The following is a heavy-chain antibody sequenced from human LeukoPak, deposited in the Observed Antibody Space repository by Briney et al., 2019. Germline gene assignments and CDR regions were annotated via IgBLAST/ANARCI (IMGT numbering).Heavy chain of an antibody. CDR1: GGSFSGYY. Sequence: SETLSLTCAVYGGSFSGYYWSWIRQPPEKGLEWIAEINHSGSTNYNPSLKSRVTISVDTSKNQFSLNLNSVTAADTAVYYCARGPTISETGYFDYWGQGTLVTVSS. D-gene: IGHD1-1*01. CDR3: ARGPTISETGYFDY. J-gene: IGHJ4*03. CDR2: INHSGST. V-gene: IGHV4-34*01.